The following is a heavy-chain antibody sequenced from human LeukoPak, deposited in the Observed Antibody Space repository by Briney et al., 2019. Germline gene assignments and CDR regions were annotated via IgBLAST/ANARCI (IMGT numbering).Heavy chain of an antibody. Sequence: GASVRVSCKVSGYTLTELSMHWVRQAPGQGLEWMGWIDPKSGGTKYAQKFQGRVTMTRDMSISTAYMDLRRLKSDDTAVYYCVRDMDRGQWLVRPYNWGQGTLVTVSS. J-gene: IGHJ4*02. CDR2: IDPKSGGT. CDR3: VRDMDRGQWLVRPYN. D-gene: IGHD6-19*01. CDR1: GYTLTELS. V-gene: IGHV1-2*02.